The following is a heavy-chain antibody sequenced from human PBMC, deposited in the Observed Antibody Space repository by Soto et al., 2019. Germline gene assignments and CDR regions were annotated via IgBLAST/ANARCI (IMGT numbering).Heavy chain of an antibody. Sequence: QVQLVESGGGLVKPGGSLSLSCAASGFPFSVYYMSWIRQAPGKGLEWLSYITDSGSTIYYADSVKGRFTISRDNAKNSLYLQMYSLRAEDTAVYYCARVGWTSLTFCDNWGQGTLVTFSS. J-gene: IGHJ4*02. CDR1: GFPFSVYY. CDR2: ITDSGSTI. D-gene: IGHD3-16*01. CDR3: ARVGWTSLTFCDN. V-gene: IGHV3-11*01.